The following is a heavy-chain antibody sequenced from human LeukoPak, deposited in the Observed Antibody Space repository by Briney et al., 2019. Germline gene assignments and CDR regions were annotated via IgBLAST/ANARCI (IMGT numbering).Heavy chain of an antibody. Sequence: SETLSLTCTVSGGSISRYYWSWIRQPPGKGLEWIGYIYYSGSTNYNPSLKSRVTISVDTSKNQFSLKLSSVTAADTAVYYCARESIVTTGFDYWGQGTLVTVSS. D-gene: IGHD5-12*01. V-gene: IGHV4-59*01. J-gene: IGHJ4*02. CDR2: IYYSGST. CDR1: GGSISRYY. CDR3: ARESIVTTGFDY.